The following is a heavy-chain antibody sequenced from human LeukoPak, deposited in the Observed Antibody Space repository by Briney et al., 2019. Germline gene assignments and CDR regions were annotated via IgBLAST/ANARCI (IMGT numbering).Heavy chain of an antibody. Sequence: LRLSCAASGFTFSSYAMSWVRQAPGKGLEWIGYIYYSGSTNYNPSLKSRVTISVDTSKNQFSLKLSSVTAADTAVYYCARRGPSGSYEDYWGQGTLVTVSS. J-gene: IGHJ4*02. V-gene: IGHV4-59*01. D-gene: IGHD1-26*01. CDR1: GFTFSSYA. CDR2: IYYSGST. CDR3: ARRGPSGSYEDY.